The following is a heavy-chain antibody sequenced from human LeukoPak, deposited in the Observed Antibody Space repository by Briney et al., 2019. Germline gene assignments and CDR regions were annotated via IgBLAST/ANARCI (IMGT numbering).Heavy chain of an antibody. D-gene: IGHD2-8*01. CDR3: ATTPTNSRGWFDP. Sequence: ASVKVSCKASGYTLTSYDINWVRQATGQGLEWMGWMNVKSGNTGYAQKSQGRVTMTRNTSISTAYIELSSLKSEDTTVYYCATTPTNSRGWFDPWGQGSLVTVSS. CDR2: MNVKSGNT. J-gene: IGHJ5*02. CDR1: GYTLTSYD. V-gene: IGHV1-8*01.